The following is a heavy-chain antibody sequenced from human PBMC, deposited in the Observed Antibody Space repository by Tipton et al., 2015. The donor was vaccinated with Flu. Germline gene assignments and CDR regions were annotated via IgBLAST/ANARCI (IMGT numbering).Heavy chain of an antibody. CDR3: ARDPGAVVVTYYYYGMDV. D-gene: IGHD3-22*01. V-gene: IGHV1-2*02. J-gene: IGHJ6*02. CDR1: GYTFTGYY. Sequence: QMQLVQSGAEVKKPGASVKVSCKASGYTFTGYYMHWVRQAPGQGLEWMGWINTNSGGTNYAQKFQGRVTMTRDTSISTAYMELSRLRSDDTAVYYCARDPGAVVVTYYYYGMDVWGQGTTVTVSS. CDR2: INTNSGGT.